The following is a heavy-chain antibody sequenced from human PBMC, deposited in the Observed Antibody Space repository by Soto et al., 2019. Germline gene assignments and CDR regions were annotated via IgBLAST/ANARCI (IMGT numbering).Heavy chain of an antibody. J-gene: IGHJ6*02. D-gene: IGHD5-12*01. CDR2: INAGNGNT. V-gene: IGHV1-3*01. CDR3: ARDEVGSRAFYYYYGMDV. Sequence: ASVLVSCKASGYTSTSYAMHWVRQPPGQRLEWMGWINAGNGNTKYSQKFQGRVTIISNNYASTPYFQLISLRSEETAVYYCARDEVGSRAFYYYYGMDVWGQGTTVTVSS. CDR1: GYTSTSYA.